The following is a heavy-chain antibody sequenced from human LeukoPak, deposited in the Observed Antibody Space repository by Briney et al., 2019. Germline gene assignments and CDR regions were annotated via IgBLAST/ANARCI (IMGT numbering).Heavy chain of an antibody. D-gene: IGHD1-14*01. CDR3: ARGSITNRNFDS. CDR1: GYTFTNFV. Sequence: ASVKVSCKTSGYTFTNFVISWVRQAPGQGLEWMGWVSGFNGNTNYPQKLQGRVSMTTDSSTSSAYMELTSLRSDDTAVYFCARGSITNRNFDSWGQGTLVTVSS. CDR2: VSGFNGNT. V-gene: IGHV1-18*01. J-gene: IGHJ4*02.